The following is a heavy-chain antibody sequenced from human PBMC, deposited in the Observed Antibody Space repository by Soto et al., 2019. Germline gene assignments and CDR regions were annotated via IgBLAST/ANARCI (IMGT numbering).Heavy chain of an antibody. CDR1: GFTFSSYA. V-gene: IGHV3-23*01. J-gene: IGHJ6*02. Sequence: GGSLRLSCAASGFTFSSYAMSWVRQTPGKGLEWISAISGDGGSTYYADAVKGRFAFSRDNSRNTLYLEMNSLRVEGTAVYYCTRHAIIAKFQYGLDAWGQGTTVTVAS. CDR3: TRHAIIAKFQYGLDA. CDR2: ISGDGGST. D-gene: IGHD1-26*01.